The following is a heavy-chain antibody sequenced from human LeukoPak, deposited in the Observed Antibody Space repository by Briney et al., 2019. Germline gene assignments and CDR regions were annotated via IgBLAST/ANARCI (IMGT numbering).Heavy chain of an antibody. J-gene: IGHJ3*02. CDR3: AHRWGNGLLWFGELSTIPTPRAFDI. CDR2: IYHSGST. V-gene: IGHV4-38-2*02. CDR1: GYSISSGYY. Sequence: SETLSLTCTVSGYSISSGYYWGWIRQPPGKGLEWIGSIYHSGSTYYNPSLKSRVTISVDKSKNQFSLKLSSVTAADTAVYYCAHRWGNGLLWFGELSTIPTPRAFDIWGQGTMVTVSS. D-gene: IGHD3-10*01.